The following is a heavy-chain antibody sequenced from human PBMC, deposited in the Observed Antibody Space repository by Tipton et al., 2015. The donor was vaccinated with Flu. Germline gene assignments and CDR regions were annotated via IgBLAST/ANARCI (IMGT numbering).Heavy chain of an antibody. CDR1: GDSISTGSHY. CDR3: ARDYCSGGICYPDY. CDR2: IYTSGST. Sequence: TLSLTCNVSGDSISTGSHYWNWIRQPAGKGLEWIGRIYTSGSTTYNPSLKSRGTISVVTSKNQFSLRLNSVTATDTAMYYCARDYCSGGICYPDYWGQGTLVTVS. J-gene: IGHJ4*02. D-gene: IGHD2-15*01. V-gene: IGHV4-61*02.